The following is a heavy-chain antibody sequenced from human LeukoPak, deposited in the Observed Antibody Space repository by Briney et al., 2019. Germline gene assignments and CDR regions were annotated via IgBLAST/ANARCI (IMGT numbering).Heavy chain of an antibody. V-gene: IGHV3-53*01. CDR2: IYSGGST. CDR1: GFTVRSNY. Sequence: GGSLRLSCAASGFTVRSNYISWVRQAPGKGLEWVSIIYSGGSTYYADSVKGRFAISRDNSKNTVYLQMNSLRAEDTAVYYCGRTTAGSGNWSDPWGQGTLVTVSP. J-gene: IGHJ5*02. D-gene: IGHD6-13*01. CDR3: GRTTAGSGNWSDP.